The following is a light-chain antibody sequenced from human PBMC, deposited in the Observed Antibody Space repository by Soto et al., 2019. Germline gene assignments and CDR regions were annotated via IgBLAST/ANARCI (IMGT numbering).Light chain of an antibody. CDR3: ISYAGSNNFVV. CDR1: SSDIGAYNY. CDR2: EVS. Sequence: QSALTQPPSASGSPGQSVTISCTGTSSDIGAYNYVSWYQHLPGKAPKLMIYEVSQRPSGVPDRFAGSKSGNTASLTVSGLQADDEADYYCISYAGSNNFVVCGGGTKLPVL. V-gene: IGLV2-8*01. J-gene: IGLJ2*01.